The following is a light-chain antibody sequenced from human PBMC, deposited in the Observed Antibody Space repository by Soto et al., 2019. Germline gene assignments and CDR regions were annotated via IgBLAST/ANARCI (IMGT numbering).Light chain of an antibody. CDR1: QSVSSN. CDR2: GAS. CDR3: QQYNNWLPER. J-gene: IGKJ1*01. V-gene: IGKV3-15*01. Sequence: EIVITMSPSTVSVNPGERATLSCRASQSVSSNLAWYQQKPGQAPRLLIYGASTRATGIPARFSGSGSGTEFTLTISSLQSEDFAVYYCQQYNNWLPERFGQVTKVDIK.